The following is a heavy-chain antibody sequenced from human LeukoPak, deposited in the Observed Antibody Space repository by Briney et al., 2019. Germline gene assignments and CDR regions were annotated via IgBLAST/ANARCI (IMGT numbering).Heavy chain of an antibody. J-gene: IGHJ4*02. CDR2: IYSGGST. V-gene: IGHV3-53*01. CDR1: GFTFSNAW. Sequence: GGSLRLSCAASGFTFSNAWMTWVRQAPGKGLEWVSLIYSGGSTYYADSVKGRFSISRDNSKNTLFPQMNSLRAEDTAVYYCATDAHWGQGTLVTVSS. CDR3: ATDAH.